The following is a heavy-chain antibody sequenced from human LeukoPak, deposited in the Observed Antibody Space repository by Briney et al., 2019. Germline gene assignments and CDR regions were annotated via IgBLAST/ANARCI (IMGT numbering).Heavy chain of an antibody. Sequence: PGGALRLSCAASGFTFSSYGMHWVGQAPGKGLEGVAVISYDGSNKYYADSVKGRFTISRDNSKTTLYLQMNSLRAEDTAVYYCAKDALTLISFFDYWGQGTLVTVSS. CDR3: AKDALTLISFFDY. CDR2: ISYDGSNK. D-gene: IGHD3-10*01. CDR1: GFTFSSYG. J-gene: IGHJ4*02. V-gene: IGHV3-30*18.